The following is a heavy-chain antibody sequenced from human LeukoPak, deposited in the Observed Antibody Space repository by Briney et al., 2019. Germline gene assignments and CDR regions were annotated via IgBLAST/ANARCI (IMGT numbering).Heavy chain of an antibody. D-gene: IGHD2-15*01. CDR2: INHSGST. CDR3: AREGVVGAYGHFDY. V-gene: IGHV4-34*01. J-gene: IGHJ4*02. Sequence: SETLSLTCAVYGGXFSGYYWSWIRQPPGKGLEWIGEINHSGSTNYNPSLKSRVTISVDTSKNQFSLKLSSVTAADTAVYYCAREGVVGAYGHFDYWGQGTLVTVSS. CDR1: GGXFSGYY.